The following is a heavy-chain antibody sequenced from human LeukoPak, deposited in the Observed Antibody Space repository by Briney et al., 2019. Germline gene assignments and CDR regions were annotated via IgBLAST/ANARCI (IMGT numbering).Heavy chain of an antibody. CDR3: AKAEGTYYHGSGSYSH. CDR1: GFTFSSYG. Sequence: GGSLRLSCAAFGFTFSSYGMHWVRQAPGKGLEWVAVISYDGSNKYYADSVKGRFTISRDNSKNTLYLQMNSLRAEDTAVYYCAKAEGTYYHGSGSYSHWGQGTLVTVSS. V-gene: IGHV3-30*18. CDR2: ISYDGSNK. J-gene: IGHJ4*02. D-gene: IGHD3-10*01.